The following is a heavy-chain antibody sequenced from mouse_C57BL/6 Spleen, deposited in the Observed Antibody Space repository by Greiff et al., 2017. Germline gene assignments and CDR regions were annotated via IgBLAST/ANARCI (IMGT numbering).Heavy chain of an antibody. CDR2: INPNNGGT. Sequence: EVQLQQSGPELVKPGASVKMSCKASGYTFTDYNMHWVKQSHGKSLEWIGYINPNNGGTSYNQKFKGKATLTVNKSSSTAYMELRSLTSEDSSVYYCAREGSLQLCYFDYWGQGTTLTVSS. V-gene: IGHV1-22*01. D-gene: IGHD3-1*01. J-gene: IGHJ2*01. CDR3: AREGSLQLCYFDY. CDR1: GYTFTDYN.